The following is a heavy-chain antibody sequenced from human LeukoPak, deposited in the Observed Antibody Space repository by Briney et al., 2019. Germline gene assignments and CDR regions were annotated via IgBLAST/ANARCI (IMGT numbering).Heavy chain of an antibody. CDR3: ACITIFGVAQH. Sequence: TLSLTCAVSGGSISSGGYSWSWIRQPPGKGLEWIGYIYHSGSTYYNPSLKSRVTISVDTSKNQFSLKLSSVTAADTAVYYCACITIFGVAQHWGQGTLVTVSS. J-gene: IGHJ1*01. CDR2: IYHSGST. V-gene: IGHV4-30-2*01. CDR1: GGSISSGGYS. D-gene: IGHD3-3*01.